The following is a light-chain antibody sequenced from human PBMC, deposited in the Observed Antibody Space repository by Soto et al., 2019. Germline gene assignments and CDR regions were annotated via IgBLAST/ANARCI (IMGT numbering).Light chain of an antibody. Sequence: QPVLTQSPSASASLGASVKLTCTLSSGHSSYAIAWHQQQPEKGPRYLMKVNSDGSHSKGDGIPDRFSGSSSGAERYLTISSLRSDDEADYYCQTWGTGIVVFGGGTKVTVL. CDR1: SGHSSYA. CDR2: VNSDGSH. CDR3: QTWGTGIVV. V-gene: IGLV4-69*02. J-gene: IGLJ2*01.